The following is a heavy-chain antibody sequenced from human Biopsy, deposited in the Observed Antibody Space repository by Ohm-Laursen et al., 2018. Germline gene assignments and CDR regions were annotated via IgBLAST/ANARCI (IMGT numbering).Heavy chain of an antibody. CDR3: AKGQDLRGGAEYFQH. CDR1: GYTFTGQY. Sequence: SAKVSCKASGYTFTGQYLHWVRQVPGQGLEWMGWINPHSGTTKFAQDFQGRVTMTRDTSITTAYMELRRLRSDDTAVYYCAKGQDLRGGAEYFQHWGQGALVTVSS. CDR2: INPHSGTT. J-gene: IGHJ1*01. V-gene: IGHV1-2*02. D-gene: IGHD2-15*01.